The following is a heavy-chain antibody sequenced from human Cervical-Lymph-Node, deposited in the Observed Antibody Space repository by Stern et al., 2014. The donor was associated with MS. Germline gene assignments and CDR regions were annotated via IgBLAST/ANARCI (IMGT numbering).Heavy chain of an antibody. CDR2: IMPVSGTP. J-gene: IGHJ5*02. CDR1: GGTFSTYG. Sequence: QMQLVQSGAEVKKPGSSVKVSCEASGGTFSTYGFSWVRQAPGQGLEWMGGIMPVSGTPKYAQNFQGRLTITADESTATVYMELSSLRSEDSAVFYCARDHYIDFSGNSFDPWGQGTLVTVSS. V-gene: IGHV1-69*01. CDR3: ARDHYIDFSGNSFDP. D-gene: IGHD2-15*01.